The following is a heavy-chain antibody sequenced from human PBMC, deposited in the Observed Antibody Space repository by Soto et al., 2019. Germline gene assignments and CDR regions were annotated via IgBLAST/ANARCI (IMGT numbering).Heavy chain of an antibody. V-gene: IGHV3-7*01. Sequence: ESGGGLVQPGGSLRLSCAASGFTFSSYWMSWVRQAPGKGLEWVANIKQDGSEKYYVDSVKGRFTISRDNAKNSLYLQMNSLRAEDTAVYYCARDQIAGYCSGGSCYLIDYWGQGTLVTVSS. J-gene: IGHJ4*02. CDR3: ARDQIAGYCSGGSCYLIDY. D-gene: IGHD2-15*01. CDR1: GFTFSSYW. CDR2: IKQDGSEK.